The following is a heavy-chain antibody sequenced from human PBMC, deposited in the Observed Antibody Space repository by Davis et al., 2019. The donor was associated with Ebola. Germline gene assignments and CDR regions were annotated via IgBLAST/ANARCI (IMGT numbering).Heavy chain of an antibody. CDR3: ARVYSSGWYGWFDP. D-gene: IGHD6-19*01. Sequence: SETLSLTCSVSGGSINSGTYYWSWIRQPPGKGLEWIAYMFYSGTTNYNPSLQSRVIISVDTSKNQFSLKLSSVTAADTAVYYCARVYSSGWYGWFDPWGPGTLVTVSA. CDR1: GGSINSGTYY. V-gene: IGHV4-30-4*01. J-gene: IGHJ5*02. CDR2: MFYSGTT.